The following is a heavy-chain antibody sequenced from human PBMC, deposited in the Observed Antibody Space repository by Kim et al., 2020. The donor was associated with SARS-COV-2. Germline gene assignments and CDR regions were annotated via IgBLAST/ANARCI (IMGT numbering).Heavy chain of an antibody. J-gene: IGHJ3*02. V-gene: IGHV7-4-1*02. D-gene: IGHD1-26*01. CDR3: AREGSGSPSDAFDI. Sequence: AQGFTGRFVFSLDTSVSTAYLQISSLKAEDTAVYYCAREGSGSPSDAFDIWGQGTMVTVSS.